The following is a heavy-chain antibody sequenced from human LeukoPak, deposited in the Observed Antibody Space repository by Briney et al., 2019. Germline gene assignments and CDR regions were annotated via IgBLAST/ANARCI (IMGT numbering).Heavy chain of an antibody. CDR2: ISSSGSTI. V-gene: IGHV3-11*01. D-gene: IGHD2-2*01. J-gene: IGHJ6*02. Sequence: GGSLRLSCAASGFTFSDYYMSWIRQAPGKGPEWVSYISSSGSTIYYADSVKGRFTISRDNAKNSLYLQMNSLRAEDTAVYYCARGWAKKRYCSSTSCYGFNYYGMDVWGQGTTVTVSS. CDR1: GFTFSDYY. CDR3: ARGWAKKRYCSSTSCYGFNYYGMDV.